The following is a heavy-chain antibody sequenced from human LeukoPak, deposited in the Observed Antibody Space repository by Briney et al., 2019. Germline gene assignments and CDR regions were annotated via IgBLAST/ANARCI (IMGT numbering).Heavy chain of an antibody. J-gene: IGHJ4*02. CDR2: ISYDGGEI. CDR3: ARDKPRGSYDGSIFDS. V-gene: IGHV3-7*01. D-gene: IGHD3-16*01. CDR1: GFTFDDYG. Sequence: PGGSLRLSCAASGFTFDDYGMSWVRQAPGKGLEWVAIISYDGGEIYYVDSVKGGFTLSRDNAKSSVYLQMNSLRAEDAAVYYCARDKPRGSYDGSIFDSWGQGTLVTVSS.